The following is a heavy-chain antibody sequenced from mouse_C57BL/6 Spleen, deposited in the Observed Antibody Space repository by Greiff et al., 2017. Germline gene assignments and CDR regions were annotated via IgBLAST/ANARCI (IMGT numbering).Heavy chain of an antibody. V-gene: IGHV1-52*01. J-gene: IGHJ3*01. CDR3: AILKANWDGD. Sequence: QVQLKQPGAELVRPGSSVKLSCKASGYTFTSYWMHWVKQRPIQGLEWIGNIDPSDSETHYNQKFKDKATLTVDKSSSTAYMQLSSLTSEDSAVYYGAILKANWDGDWGQGTLVTVSA. D-gene: IGHD4-1*01. CDR1: GYTFTSYW. CDR2: IDPSDSET.